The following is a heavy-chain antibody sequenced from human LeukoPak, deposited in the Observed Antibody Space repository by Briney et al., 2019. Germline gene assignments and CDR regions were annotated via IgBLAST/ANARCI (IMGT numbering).Heavy chain of an antibody. CDR1: GYTFTGYY. Sequence: ASVKVSRKASGYTFTGYYMHWVRQAPGQGLEWMGWIHPTSGGTNFAQRFQGRVTMTRDTSISTAYMELSSLRSEDTAVYYCARGTYCGGDCYSSSVYGMDVWGQGTTVTVSS. J-gene: IGHJ6*02. CDR2: IHPTSGGT. D-gene: IGHD2-21*02. CDR3: ARGTYCGGDCYSSSVYGMDV. V-gene: IGHV1-2*02.